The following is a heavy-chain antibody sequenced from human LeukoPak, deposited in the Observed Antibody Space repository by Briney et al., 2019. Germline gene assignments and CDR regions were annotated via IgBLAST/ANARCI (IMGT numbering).Heavy chain of an antibody. CDR1: GYTLTSYY. CDR2: INPSGGST. J-gene: IGHJ6*03. CDR3: ARAAPEYCSSTSCYRYDYYMDV. V-gene: IGHV1-46*01. Sequence: ASVKVSCKASGYTLTSYYMHWVRQAPGQGLEWMGIINPSGGSTTYAQKFQGRVTMTRDMSTSRVYMELSSLRSEDTAVYYCARAAPEYCSSTSCYRYDYYMDVWGKGTTVTVSS. D-gene: IGHD2-2*01.